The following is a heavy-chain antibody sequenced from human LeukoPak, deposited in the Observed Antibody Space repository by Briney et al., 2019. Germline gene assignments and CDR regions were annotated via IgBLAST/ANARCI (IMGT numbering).Heavy chain of an antibody. J-gene: IGHJ4*02. D-gene: IGHD2-2*01. CDR3: VKEHCSSTSRFYFDY. CDR2: ISGNGGST. Sequence: GGSLRLFCSASGFTFSNFGMHWVRQAPGKGLEYVSAISGNGGSTHYADSVKGRFTISRDNSKNTLYLQMTSLKAEDTAVYYCVKEHCSSTSRFYFDYWGKGTLVTVSS. V-gene: IGHV3-64D*06. CDR1: GFTFSNFG.